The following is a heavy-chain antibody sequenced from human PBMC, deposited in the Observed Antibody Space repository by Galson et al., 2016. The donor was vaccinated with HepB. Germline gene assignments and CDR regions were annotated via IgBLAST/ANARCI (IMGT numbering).Heavy chain of an antibody. CDR2: IYPDDSDT. D-gene: IGHD4-17*01. Sequence: QSGAEVKKPGESLKTSCKGSPYSFSGYWIGWVRQMPGKGLEWMGIIYPDDSDTRYSPYFQGQVNISADKSSTTAYLQWSSLKASDTAMYYCARGSDTPTTVTRMVQYYYYMDVWGKGTAVTVSS. CDR3: ARGSDTPTTVTRMVQYYYYMDV. CDR1: PYSFSGYW. J-gene: IGHJ6*03. V-gene: IGHV5-51*01.